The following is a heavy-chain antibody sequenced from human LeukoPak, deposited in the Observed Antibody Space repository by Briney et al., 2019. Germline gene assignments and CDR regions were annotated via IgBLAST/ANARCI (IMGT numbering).Heavy chain of an antibody. Sequence: PSDTLSLTCTVSGDSITGYYWSWIRQPPGKGLEWIGYIYDTGTNYNPSLKSRVTIVVDTPKNQFSLHLRFVTAAHTAVYWCSTSLYCDSFDYWGQGTLVTVSS. CDR1: GDSITGYY. V-gene: IGHV4-59*07. CDR3: STSLYCDSFDY. CDR2: IYDTGT. D-gene: IGHD2-21*02. J-gene: IGHJ4*02.